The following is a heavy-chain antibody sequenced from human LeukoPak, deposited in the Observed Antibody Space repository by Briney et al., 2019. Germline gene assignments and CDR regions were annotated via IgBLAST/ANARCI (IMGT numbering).Heavy chain of an antibody. CDR3: ARDPGDYDYFDY. Sequence: QPGGSLSLSCAASGFTFSSYEMNWVRQAPGKGLEWVSYISSSGSTIYYADSVKGRFTISRDNAKNSLYLQMNSLRAEDTAVYYCARDPGDYDYFDYWGQGTLVTVSS. CDR2: ISSSGSTI. CDR1: GFTFSSYE. V-gene: IGHV3-48*03. D-gene: IGHD4-17*01. J-gene: IGHJ4*02.